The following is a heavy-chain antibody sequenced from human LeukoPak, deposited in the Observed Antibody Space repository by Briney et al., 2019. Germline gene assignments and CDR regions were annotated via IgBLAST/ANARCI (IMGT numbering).Heavy chain of an antibody. CDR1: GFTFSSYG. Sequence: GGSLRLSCAASGFTFSSYGMSWVRQAPGKGLEWVSAISGSGGSTYYADSVKGRFTISRDNSKNTLYLQMNSLRAEDTAVYYCTRRPSYDMGTNNAFDIWGQGTMVTVSS. CDR2: ISGSGGST. V-gene: IGHV3-23*01. J-gene: IGHJ3*02. CDR3: TRRPSYDMGTNNAFDI. D-gene: IGHD3-22*01.